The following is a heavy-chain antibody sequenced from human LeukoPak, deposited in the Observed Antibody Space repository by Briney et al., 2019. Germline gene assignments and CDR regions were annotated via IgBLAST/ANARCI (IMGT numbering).Heavy chain of an antibody. CDR1: GGSFSGYY. Sequence: SETLSLTCAVYGGSFSGYYWSWIRQPPGKGLEWIGEINHSGSTNYNPSLKSRVTISVDTPKNQFSLELSSVTAADTAVYYCARGLGYYDSSGYYYVALYYYYYYMDVWGKGTTVTVSS. CDR2: INHSGST. J-gene: IGHJ6*03. V-gene: IGHV4-34*01. CDR3: ARGLGYYDSSGYYYVALYYYYYYMDV. D-gene: IGHD3-22*01.